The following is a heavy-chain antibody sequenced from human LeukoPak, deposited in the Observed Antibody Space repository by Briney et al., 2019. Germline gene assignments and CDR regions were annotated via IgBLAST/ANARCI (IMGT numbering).Heavy chain of an antibody. J-gene: IGHJ1*01. D-gene: IGHD3-22*01. V-gene: IGHV3-74*01. CDR1: GFTFSTYW. CDR3: ARAPSEIGGYYPEYFRH. CDR2: IKSDGST. Sequence: GGSLRLSCAASGFTFSTYWMHWVRQAPGKGLVLVSRIKSDGSTNYADSVKGRFTISRDNAKNTVSLQMNSLRPEDTGVYYCARAPSEIGGYYPEYFRHWGQGTLVTVSS.